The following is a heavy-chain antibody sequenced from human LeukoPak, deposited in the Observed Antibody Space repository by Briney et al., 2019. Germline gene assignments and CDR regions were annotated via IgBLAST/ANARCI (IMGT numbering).Heavy chain of an antibody. D-gene: IGHD1-26*01. Sequence: SETLSLTCTVSGGSISRSYWSWIRQPPGKGLEWIGYFYYTGSTKYNPSLTSRVTISVDTSKNQVSLRLTSVTTVDTAVYYCARLTSTMVGPTFNWFDPWGQGILVAVSS. V-gene: IGHV4-59*01. CDR3: ARLTSTMVGPTFNWFDP. CDR1: GGSISRSY. J-gene: IGHJ5*02. CDR2: FYYTGST.